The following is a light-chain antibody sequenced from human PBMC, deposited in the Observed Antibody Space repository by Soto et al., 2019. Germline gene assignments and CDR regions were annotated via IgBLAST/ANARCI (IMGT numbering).Light chain of an antibody. V-gene: IGKV2D-29*01. CDR2: EVS. CDR3: MQSTYLPLT. Sequence: VLSQTPLSLSVTPGQPASISCRSNQSLLHTDGKDHLYWFLQKPGQPPQLLIYEVSNRFSGVAERFSGRGSGTDFTLKISRLEAEDVGVYYCMQSTYLPLTFGGGTKVEIK. J-gene: IGKJ4*01. CDR1: QSLLHTDGKDH.